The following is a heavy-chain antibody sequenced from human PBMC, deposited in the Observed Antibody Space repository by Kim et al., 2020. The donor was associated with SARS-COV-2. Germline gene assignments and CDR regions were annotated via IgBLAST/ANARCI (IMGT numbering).Heavy chain of an antibody. V-gene: IGHV3-23*03. CDR2: IYSGGSST. Sequence: GGSLRLSCAASGFTFSSYAMSWVRQAPGKGLEWVSVIYSGGSSTYYADSVKGRFTISRDNSKNTLYLQMNSLRAEDTAVYYCAKAQGTGGSCLDYWGQGTLVTVSS. D-gene: IGHD2-15*01. CDR1: GFTFSSYA. J-gene: IGHJ4*02. CDR3: AKAQGTGGSCLDY.